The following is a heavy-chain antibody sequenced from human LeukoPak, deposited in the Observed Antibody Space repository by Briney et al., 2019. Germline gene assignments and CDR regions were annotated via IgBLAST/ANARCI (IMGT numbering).Heavy chain of an antibody. V-gene: IGHV1-2*02. D-gene: IGHD6-6*01. J-gene: IGHJ4*02. CDR2: IDPDSGGT. CDR1: GYTFTGYY. CDR3: ARGHLYSSSYDY. Sequence: ASVKVSCKASGYTFTGYYMHWVRQAPGQGLEWMGWIDPDSGGTNYAQKFQGRVTMTRDTSISTAYMELSRLRSDDTAVYYCARGHLYSSSYDYWGQGTLVTVSS.